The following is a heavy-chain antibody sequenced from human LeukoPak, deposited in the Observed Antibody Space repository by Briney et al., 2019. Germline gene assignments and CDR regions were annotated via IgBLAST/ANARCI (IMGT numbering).Heavy chain of an antibody. CDR1: GYTFTSYG. D-gene: IGHD6-19*01. V-gene: IGHV1-18*01. J-gene: IGHJ4*02. CDR3: ARVQYSSGWYGGGQYYFGY. Sequence: GASVKVSCKASGYTFTSYGISWVRQAPGQGLEWMGWISAYNGNTNYAQKLQGRVTMTTDTSTSTAYMELRSLRSDDTAVYYCARVQYSSGWYGGGQYYFGYWGQGTLVTVSS. CDR2: ISAYNGNT.